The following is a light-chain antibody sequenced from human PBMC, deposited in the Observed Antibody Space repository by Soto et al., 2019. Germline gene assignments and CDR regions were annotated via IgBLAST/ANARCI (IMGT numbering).Light chain of an antibody. J-gene: IGKJ1*01. CDR1: QSVDRY. V-gene: IGKV3D-15*01. CDR2: DAY. Sequence: EVVLTQSPDTLSLSPGETATLSCRASQSVDRYVAWYQQKVGQAPRLLIYDAYTRATGVGARFSGGGSGTEFTLTISSLQSEDFAVYYCQQYNNWPRTFGQGTKVDIK. CDR3: QQYNNWPRT.